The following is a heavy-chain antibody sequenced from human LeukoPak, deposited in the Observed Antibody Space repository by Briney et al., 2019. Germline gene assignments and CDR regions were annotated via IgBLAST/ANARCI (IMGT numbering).Heavy chain of an antibody. J-gene: IGHJ4*02. CDR3: ARTIREQWLTIDY. CDR1: GFTFSGYW. D-gene: IGHD6-19*01. CDR2: ISSDGSTT. V-gene: IGHV3-74*01. Sequence: GGSLRLSCAASGFTFSGYWMHWIRQAPGKGLVWVSRISSDGSTTSYADSVKGRFTISRDNAKNSLYLQMNSLGAEDTAVYYCARTIREQWLTIDYWGQGTLVTFSS.